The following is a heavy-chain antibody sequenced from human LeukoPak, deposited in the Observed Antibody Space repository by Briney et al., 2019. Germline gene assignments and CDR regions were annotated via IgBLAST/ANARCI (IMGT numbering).Heavy chain of an antibody. D-gene: IGHD3-3*01. Sequence: GASVKVSCKASGYTFTSYGISWVRQAPGQGLEWMGWISAYNGNTNYAQKLQGRVTMTTDTSTSTAYMELRSLRSDDTAVYYCARGRYDFWSGYHRGGYYHYYMDVWGKGTTVTVSS. CDR3: ARGRYDFWSGYHRGGYYHYYMDV. V-gene: IGHV1-18*01. CDR2: ISAYNGNT. J-gene: IGHJ6*03. CDR1: GYTFTSYG.